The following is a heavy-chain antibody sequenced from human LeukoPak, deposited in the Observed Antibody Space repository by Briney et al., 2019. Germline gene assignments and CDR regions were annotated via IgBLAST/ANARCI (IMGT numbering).Heavy chain of an antibody. Sequence: AVKVACQDSGGTFSSYAISWLRQAPGQGLGWVGGIIPIFGTANYAQKFQGRVTITADESTSTAYMELSSLRSEDTAVYYCASVGGKGSDAFDIWGQGKMVIVSS. CDR1: GGTFSSYA. CDR2: IIPIFGTA. D-gene: IGHD1-26*01. J-gene: IGHJ3*02. CDR3: ASVGGKGSDAFDI. V-gene: IGHV1-69*13.